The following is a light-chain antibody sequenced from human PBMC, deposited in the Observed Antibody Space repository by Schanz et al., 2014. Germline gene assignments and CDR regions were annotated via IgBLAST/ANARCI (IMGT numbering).Light chain of an antibody. Sequence: DIVMTQSPLSLPVTPGEPASISCRSSQSLLQSNGYNYVDWYLQKPGQSPQLLIYLGSSRASGVPDRFSGSGSGTDFTLKISRVEAEDVGVYYCMQSLHFTTFGGGTKVEIK. CDR1: QSLLQSNGYNY. CDR2: LGS. V-gene: IGKV2-28*01. J-gene: IGKJ4*01. CDR3: MQSLHFTT.